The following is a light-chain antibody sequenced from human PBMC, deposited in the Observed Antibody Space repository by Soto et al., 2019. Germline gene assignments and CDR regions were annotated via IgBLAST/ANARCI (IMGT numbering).Light chain of an antibody. V-gene: IGKV1-6*01. CDR3: QQFYNYPRT. Sequence: AIQVTQSPSSLSACVGDRVTITCRASQDIRNDLGWYQQKPGRAPKLLIYTASTLQSGVPTRFSGSGSGTDFTLTISYLQSEDFGTYYCQQFYNYPRTFGQGTKVDI. J-gene: IGKJ1*01. CDR1: QDIRND. CDR2: TAS.